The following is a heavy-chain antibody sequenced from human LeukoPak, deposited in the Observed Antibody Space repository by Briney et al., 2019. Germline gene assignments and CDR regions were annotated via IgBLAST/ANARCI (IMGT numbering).Heavy chain of an antibody. J-gene: IGHJ4*02. Sequence: SETLSLTCTVSGGSISSSSYYWGWIRRPPGKGLEWIGSIYYSGSTYYNSSLKSRITISVDTSKNQFSLTLTSVTAADTAVYYCASDRSGLSFCFWGQGTLVTVSS. CDR1: GGSISSSSYY. D-gene: IGHD3-22*01. CDR2: IYYSGST. CDR3: ASDRSGLSFCF. V-gene: IGHV4-39*01.